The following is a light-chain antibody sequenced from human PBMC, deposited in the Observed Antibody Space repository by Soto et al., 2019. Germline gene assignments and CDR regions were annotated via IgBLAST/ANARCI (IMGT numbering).Light chain of an antibody. CDR1: SSDAGGYNY. V-gene: IGLV2-11*01. CDR2: DVS. Sequence: ALTQPRSVSGSPGQSVTISCTGTSSDAGGYNYVSWYQQHPGKAPKLMIYDVSKRPSGVPDRFSGSKSGNTASLTISGLQAEDEADYYCCSYADNYVFGTGTKVTVL. CDR3: CSYADNYV. J-gene: IGLJ1*01.